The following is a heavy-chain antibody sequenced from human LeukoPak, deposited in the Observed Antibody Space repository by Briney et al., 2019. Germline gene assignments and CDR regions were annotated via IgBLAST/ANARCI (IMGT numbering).Heavy chain of an antibody. CDR2: INPSGGST. Sequence: ASVKVSCKASGYTFTSYYMHWVRQAPGQGLEWMGIINPSGGSTSCAQKFQGRVTMTRDTSTSTVYMELSSLRSEDTAVYYCARTYEYYYDSSGYYFVGVGPMVYFDYWGQGTLVTVSS. CDR1: GYTFTSYY. D-gene: IGHD3-22*01. V-gene: IGHV1-46*01. CDR3: ARTYEYYYDSSGYYFVGVGPMVYFDY. J-gene: IGHJ4*02.